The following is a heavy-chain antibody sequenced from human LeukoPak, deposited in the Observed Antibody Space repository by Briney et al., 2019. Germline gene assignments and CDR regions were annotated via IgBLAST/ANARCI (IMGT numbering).Heavy chain of an antibody. V-gene: IGHV1-46*01. J-gene: IGHJ5*02. CDR2: INPSGGST. Sequence: ASVKVSCKGSGYTFTGYYIHWVRQAPGQGLEWMGIINPSGGSTTYAEKFQGRVTMTRDTSTSTVYMELSSLRSDDTAVYYCARDSLRTAIAMAGGNWFDPWGQGTLVTVSS. CDR1: GYTFTGYY. CDR3: ARDSLRTAIAMAGGNWFDP. D-gene: IGHD6-19*01.